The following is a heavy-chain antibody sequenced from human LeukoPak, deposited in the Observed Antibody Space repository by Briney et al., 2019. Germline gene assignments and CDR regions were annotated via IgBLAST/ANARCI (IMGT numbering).Heavy chain of an antibody. CDR2: ISGSAVIT. CDR3: AKSRLSGINDAFDI. Sequence: GGTLRLSCAASGLTFINFGMTWDRQAPGKGLEWVSAISGSAVITFYADSAKGRFTISRDNSKNTLYLQMNSLRAEDTALYYCAKSRLSGINDAFDIWGQGTMVTVSS. V-gene: IGHV3-23*01. CDR1: GLTFINFG. D-gene: IGHD3-3*01. J-gene: IGHJ3*02.